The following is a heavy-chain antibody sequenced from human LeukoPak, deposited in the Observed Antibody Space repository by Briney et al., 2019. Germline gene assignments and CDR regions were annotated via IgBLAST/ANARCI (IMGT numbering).Heavy chain of an antibody. J-gene: IGHJ3*02. D-gene: IGHD2-21*01. Sequence: SETLSLTCTVSGGSISSYYWSWIRQPPGKGLEWIGYIYYSGSTNYNPSLKSRVTISVDTSKNQFSLKLSSVTAADTAVYYCARLTNLVVVIAFDIWGQGTIVTVSS. CDR3: ARLTNLVVVIAFDI. V-gene: IGHV4-59*08. CDR1: GGSISSYY. CDR2: IYYSGST.